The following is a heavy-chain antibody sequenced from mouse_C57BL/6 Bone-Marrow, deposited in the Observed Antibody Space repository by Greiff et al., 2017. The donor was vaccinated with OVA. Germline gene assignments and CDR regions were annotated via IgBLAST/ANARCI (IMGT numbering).Heavy chain of an antibody. J-gene: IGHJ3*01. V-gene: IGHV1-15*01. D-gene: IGHD2-3*01. CDR2: IDPETGGT. CDR3: THDGYYEAY. CDR1: GYTFTDYE. Sequence: VKLQESGAELVRPGASVTLSCKASGYTFTDYEMHWVKQTPVHGLEWIGAIDPETGGTAYNQKFKGKAILTADKSSSTAYMELRSLTSEDSAVYYCTHDGYYEAYWGQGTLVTVSA.